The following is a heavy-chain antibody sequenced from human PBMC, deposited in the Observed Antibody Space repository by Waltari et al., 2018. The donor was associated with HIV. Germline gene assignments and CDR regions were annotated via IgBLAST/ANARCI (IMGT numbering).Heavy chain of an antibody. CDR2: ISDDGRKE. V-gene: IGHV3-30*16. J-gene: IGHJ4*02. CDR1: GFTFRSYD. Sequence: QVQLVESGGGVVQPGRSLRLSCAASGFTFRSYDMHWVRRAPGKGLEWVAVISDDGRKEYYADSPTGGFTSSRDDPKNPLYLQMNSLRAEDTAVYYCARPMNYGDYPYSFVYWGQGTLVTVSS. D-gene: IGHD4-17*01. CDR3: ARPMNYGDYPYSFVY.